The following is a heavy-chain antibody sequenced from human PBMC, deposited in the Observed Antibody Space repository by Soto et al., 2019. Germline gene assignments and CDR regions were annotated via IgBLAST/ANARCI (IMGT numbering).Heavy chain of an antibody. D-gene: IGHD3-22*01. J-gene: IGHJ4*02. CDR3: AREGLLLLPDY. V-gene: IGHV1-18*01. CDR1: GYTFTNND. CDR2: ISPYSGKT. Sequence: QIQLVQSGTEVRKPGASAKVSCKASGYTFTNNDVCWVRQTPGQGLEWMGWISPYSGKTNYARKFQGRVTMTTDTSTSTAYMEVRSLTSDDPAVYYCAREGLLLLPDYLGQGTLVTVSS.